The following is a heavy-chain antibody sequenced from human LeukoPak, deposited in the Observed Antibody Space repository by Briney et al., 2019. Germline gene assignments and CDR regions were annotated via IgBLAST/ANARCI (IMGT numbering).Heavy chain of an antibody. Sequence: PGGSLRLSCAASGFTVSSNYMSWVRQAPGKGLEWVSVIYSGGSTYYADSVKGRITISRDNSKNTLYLQMNTLRAEDTAVYYCAKELTGWYFDLWGRGTLVTVSS. CDR2: IYSGGST. CDR1: GFTVSSNY. J-gene: IGHJ2*01. CDR3: AKELTGWYFDL. V-gene: IGHV3-53*05. D-gene: IGHD3-9*01.